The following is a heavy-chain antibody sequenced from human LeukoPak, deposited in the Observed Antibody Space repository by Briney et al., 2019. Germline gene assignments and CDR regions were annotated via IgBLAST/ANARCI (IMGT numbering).Heavy chain of an antibody. CDR3: ARDDVVSATGFGDF. D-gene: IGHD5/OR15-5a*01. CDR2: IPSDWSST. CDR1: GFTFSSYW. V-gene: IGHV3-74*01. J-gene: IGHJ4*02. Sequence: PGGTLRLSCAASGFTFSSYWMHWVRQAPGKGLVWVSHIPSDWSSTTYTDSVKGRFTISRDNARNTLYLQMNSLRAEDTAVYYCARDDVVSATGFGDFWGQGTLVTVSS.